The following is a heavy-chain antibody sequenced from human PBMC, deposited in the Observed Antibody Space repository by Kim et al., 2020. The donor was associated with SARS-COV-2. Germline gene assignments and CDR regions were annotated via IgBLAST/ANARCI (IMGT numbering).Heavy chain of an antibody. CDR3: AREEYSYGYWFDY. D-gene: IGHD5-18*01. J-gene: IGHJ4*02. V-gene: IGHV3-21*01. CDR2: ISSSSSYI. Sequence: GGSLRLSCAASGFTFSSYSMNWVRQAPGKGLEWVSSISSSSSYIYYADSVKGRFTISRDNAKNSLYLQMNSLRAEDTAVYYCAREEYSYGYWFDYWGQGTLVTVSS. CDR1: GFTFSSYS.